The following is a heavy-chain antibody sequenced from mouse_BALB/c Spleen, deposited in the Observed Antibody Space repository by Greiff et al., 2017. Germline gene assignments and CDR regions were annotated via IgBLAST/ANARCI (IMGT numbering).Heavy chain of an antibody. CDR3: ARHKGGDYFYFDY. D-gene: IGHD2-4*01. CDR2: ISSGGSYT. V-gene: IGHV5-6*01. CDR1: GFTFSSYG. J-gene: IGHJ2*01. Sequence: EVKLMESGGDLVKPGGSLKLSCAASGFTFSSYGMSWVRQTPDKRLEWVATISSGGSYTYYPDSVKGRFTISRDNAKNTLYLQMSSLKSEDTAMYYCARHKGGDYFYFDYWGQGTTLTVSS.